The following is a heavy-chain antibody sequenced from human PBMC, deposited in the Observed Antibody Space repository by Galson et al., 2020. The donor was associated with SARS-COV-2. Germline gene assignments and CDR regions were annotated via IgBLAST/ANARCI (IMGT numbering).Heavy chain of an antibody. D-gene: IGHD7-27*01. CDR1: GLTFSTYW. CDR3: ARGDMGNDYFDY. CDR2: IYSEGTRT. V-gene: IGHV3-74*01. Sequence: GESLRLSCAASGLTFSTYWMHWVRQAPGKGLVWVSRIYSEGTRTSYADSVKGRPTISGDNAKNTLYLQMNSLRAEDTAVYYCARGDMGNDYFDYWGQGTLVTVAS. J-gene: IGHJ4*02.